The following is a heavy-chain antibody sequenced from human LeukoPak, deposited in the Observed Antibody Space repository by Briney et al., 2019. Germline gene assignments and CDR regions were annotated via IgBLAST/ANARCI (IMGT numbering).Heavy chain of an antibody. J-gene: IGHJ5*02. CDR3: ARAYNWFDP. Sequence: GESLKISCQTSGYIFTDYWIGWVRQMPGKGLEWMGIIYPGDSDTRYSPSFQGQVTISADKSISTAYLQWSSLKASDTAMYYCARAYNWFDPWGQGTLVTVSS. V-gene: IGHV5-51*01. CDR2: IYPGDSDT. CDR1: GYIFTDYW.